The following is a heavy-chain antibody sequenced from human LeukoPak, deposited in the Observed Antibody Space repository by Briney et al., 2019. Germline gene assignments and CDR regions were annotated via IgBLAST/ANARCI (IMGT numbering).Heavy chain of an antibody. CDR2: ISSSGSIM. V-gene: IGHV3-48*04. J-gene: IGHJ4*01. Sequence: PGGSLRLSCAASGFTFSSYWMHWVRQAPGKGLEWVSYISSSGSIMYSADSVKGRFTISRDNAKNSLYLQMNSLRAEDTAIYYCSVQYSSSSVVDFWGQGTLVTVSS. CDR3: SVQYSSSSVVDF. D-gene: IGHD6-6*01. CDR1: GFTFSSYW.